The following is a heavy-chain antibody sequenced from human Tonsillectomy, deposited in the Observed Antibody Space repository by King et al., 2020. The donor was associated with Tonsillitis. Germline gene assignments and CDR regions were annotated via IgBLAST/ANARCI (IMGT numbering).Heavy chain of an antibody. J-gene: IGHJ4*02. Sequence: VQLQESGPGLVKPSETLSLTGTVSGDSISTYYWSWIRQPPGKVLEWIGYIHFIGSTNYHPSLESRVTISVDTSKKQISLKLRSVTAADTAVYYCARGSRQGWGSGLTFDSWGQGTLVTVSS. CDR3: ARGSRQGWGSGLTFDS. CDR1: GDSISTYY. D-gene: IGHD3-16*01. V-gene: IGHV4-59*01. CDR2: IHFIGST.